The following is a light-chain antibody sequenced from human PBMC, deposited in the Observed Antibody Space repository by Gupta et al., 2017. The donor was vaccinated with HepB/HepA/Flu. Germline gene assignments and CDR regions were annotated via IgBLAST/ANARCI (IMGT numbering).Light chain of an antibody. J-gene: IGKJ1*01. CDR3: QHYNIYSET. CDR1: QSISSW. V-gene: IGKV1-5*03. Sequence: DIQMTQSPSTLSASVGDRVTITCRASQSISSWLAWFQQKPGKAPKVLIYKASTLRSGVPSRFSGSGSGTEFTLTISSLQPDDFASYYCQHYNIYSETFGQGTKVEIK. CDR2: KAS.